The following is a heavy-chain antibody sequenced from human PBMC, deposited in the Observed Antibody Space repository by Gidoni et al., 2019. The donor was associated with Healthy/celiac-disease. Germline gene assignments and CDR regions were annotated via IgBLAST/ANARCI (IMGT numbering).Heavy chain of an antibody. CDR3: AKVSYGYQHYYYYGMDV. CDR1: GFPFRSYG. D-gene: IGHD5-18*01. J-gene: IGHJ6*02. CDR2: IRYDGSNK. Sequence: QVQLVESGGGVVQPGGSLRLSCAASGFPFRSYGMHWVRQAPGKGLEWVAFIRYDGSNKYYADSVKGRFTISRDNSKNTPYLQMNSLRAEDTAVYYCAKVSYGYQHYYYYGMDVWGQGTTVTVSS. V-gene: IGHV3-30*02.